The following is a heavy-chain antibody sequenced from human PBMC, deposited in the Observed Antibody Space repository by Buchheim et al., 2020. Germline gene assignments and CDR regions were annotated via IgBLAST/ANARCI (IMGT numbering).Heavy chain of an antibody. J-gene: IGHJ6*02. CDR3: TTGITMVRGVTLGFYYGMDV. CDR1: GFTFSNAW. V-gene: IGHV3-15*01. Sequence: EVQLVESGGGLVKPGGSLRLSCAASGFTFSNAWMSWVRQAPGKGLEWVGRIKSKTDGGTTDYAAPGKGRFTISRDDYKNNTYLQMNSLKTEDTAVYYCTTGITMVRGVTLGFYYGMDVWGQGTT. CDR2: IKSKTDGGTT. D-gene: IGHD3-10*01.